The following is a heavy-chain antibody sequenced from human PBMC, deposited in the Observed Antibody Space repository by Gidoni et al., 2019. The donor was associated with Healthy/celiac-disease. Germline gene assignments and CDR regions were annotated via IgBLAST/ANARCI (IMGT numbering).Heavy chain of an antibody. D-gene: IGHD2-15*01. J-gene: IGHJ5*02. CDR2: LIPILGIA. Sequence: QVQLVQSGAEAKKPGSSVKVSGKAHGGTFSSYTISWVRQAPVQGLEWMGRLIPILGIANYAQKFQGRVTITAYKSTGTAYLELRSLRSEDTAVYYCARDLSVVVAATLLNWFDPWGQGTLVTVSS. V-gene: IGHV1-69*08. CDR3: ARDLSVVVAATLLNWFDP. CDR1: GGTFSSYT.